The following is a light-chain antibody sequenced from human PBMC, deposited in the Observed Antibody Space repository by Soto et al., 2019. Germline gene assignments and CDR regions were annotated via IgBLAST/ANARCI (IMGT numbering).Light chain of an antibody. Sequence: DIQMTQSPSTLSASAGDRVTITCRASQSISKWLAWYQQKPGKAPKLLISAASNLQSGVPSRFSGSGSGTAFTLTINILHPDESATYYCQQYSSYWAFGQGTKVEI. V-gene: IGKV1-5*01. CDR1: QSISKW. J-gene: IGKJ1*01. CDR3: QQYSSYWA. CDR2: AAS.